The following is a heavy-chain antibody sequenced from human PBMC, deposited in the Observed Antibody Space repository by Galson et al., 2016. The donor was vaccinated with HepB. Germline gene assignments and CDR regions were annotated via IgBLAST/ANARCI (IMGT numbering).Heavy chain of an antibody. Sequence: SGAEVKKPGESLKISCKGSGYNFGTYWIAWVRQMPGKGLEWMGVIHPGDSDTRYSPSFQGQVTISVDKSITTAYLQWSSLKASDTAMYYCARPADNTVYYFDYWGQGTLVTVSS. J-gene: IGHJ4*02. CDR1: GYNFGTYW. CDR2: IHPGDSDT. CDR3: ARPADNTVYYFDY. V-gene: IGHV5-51*01. D-gene: IGHD5/OR15-5a*01.